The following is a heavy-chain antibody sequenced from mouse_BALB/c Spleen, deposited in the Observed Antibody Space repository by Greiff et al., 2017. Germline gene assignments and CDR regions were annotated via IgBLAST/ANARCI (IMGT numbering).Heavy chain of an antibody. J-gene: IGHJ2*02. V-gene: IGHV5-6-3*01. D-gene: IGHD1-1*01. CDR3: ARDITTVVALDY. CDR1: GFTFSSYG. Sequence: EVKVVESGGGLVQPGGSLKLSCAASGFTFSSYGMSWVRQTPDKRLELVATINSNGGSTYYPDSVKGRFTISRDNAKNTLYLQMSSLKSEDTAMYYCARDITTVVALDYWGQGTSLTVSS. CDR2: INSNGGST.